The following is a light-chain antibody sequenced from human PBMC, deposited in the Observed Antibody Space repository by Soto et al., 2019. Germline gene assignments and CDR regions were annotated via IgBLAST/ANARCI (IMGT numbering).Light chain of an antibody. V-gene: IGKV3-20*01. CDR3: QQYSDSLWT. CDR2: GAS. CDR1: QSVSSSY. J-gene: IGKJ1*01. Sequence: TVLTQSPGTLSLSPGERVIVSCRASQSVSSSYLAWYQQKPGQAPRLLIYGASNRATGIPDRFSGSGSGTDFTLTISRLEPEDFAVYYCQQYSDSLWTFGQGTKVDIK.